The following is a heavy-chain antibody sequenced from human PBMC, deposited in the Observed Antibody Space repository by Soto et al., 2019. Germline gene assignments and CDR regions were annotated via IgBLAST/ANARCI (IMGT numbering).Heavy chain of an antibody. CDR3: ARDKWGNTSGFDY. J-gene: IGHJ4*02. CDR1: GGSISSSSYY. CDR2: IYYSGST. V-gene: IGHV4-39*02. Sequence: SETLSLTCTVSGGSISSSSYYWGWIRQPPGKGLEWIGSIYYSGSTYYNPSLKSRVTISVDTSKNQFSLKLSSVTAADTAVYYCARDKWGNTSGFDYWGQGTLVTVSS. D-gene: IGHD7-27*01.